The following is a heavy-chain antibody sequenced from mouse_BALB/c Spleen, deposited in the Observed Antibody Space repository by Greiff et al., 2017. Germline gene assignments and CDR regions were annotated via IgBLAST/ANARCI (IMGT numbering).Heavy chain of an antibody. V-gene: IGHV5-17*02. J-gene: IGHJ1*01. CDR2: ISSGSSTI. CDR3: ARSRITDWYFDV. D-gene: IGHD2-4*01. Sequence: DVKLVESGGGLVQPGGSRKLSCAASGFTFSSFGMHWVRQAPEKGLEWVAYISSGSSTIYYADTVKGRFTISRDNPKNTLFLQMTSLRSEDTAMYYCARSRITDWYFDVWGAGTTVTVSS. CDR1: GFTFSSFG.